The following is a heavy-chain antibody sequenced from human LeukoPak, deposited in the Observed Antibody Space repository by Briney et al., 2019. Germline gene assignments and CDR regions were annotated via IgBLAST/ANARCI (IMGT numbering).Heavy chain of an antibody. CDR2: ISSSSRHI. V-gene: IGHV3-21*04. Sequence: GGSLRLSCAASGFTFSSYSMNWVRQAPVKGLEWVSSISSSSRHIYYADSVKGRFTIFRDDAKNSLFLQMDSPRVEDTAMYYCVRDFSTVTTAYLHHWGQGTPLTVSS. D-gene: IGHD4-17*01. CDR1: GFTFSSYS. J-gene: IGHJ1*01. CDR3: VRDFSTVTTAYLHH.